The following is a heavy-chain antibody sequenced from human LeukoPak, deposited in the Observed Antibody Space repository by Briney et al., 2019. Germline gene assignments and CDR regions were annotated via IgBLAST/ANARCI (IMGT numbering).Heavy chain of an antibody. CDR2: VYSSGNT. J-gene: IGHJ4*02. CDR3: ARDGVGAADY. D-gene: IGHD1-26*01. Sequence: NSSETLSLTCTVPDGSISIYYWSWIRQPPGKGLEWIGYVYSSGNTNYSPSLKGRAIISADTSKNQFSLKLSSVTAADTAVYYCARDGVGAADYWGQGTLVTVSS. V-gene: IGHV4-59*01. CDR1: DGSISIYY.